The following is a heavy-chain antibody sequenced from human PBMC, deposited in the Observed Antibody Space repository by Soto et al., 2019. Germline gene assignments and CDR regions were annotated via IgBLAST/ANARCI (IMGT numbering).Heavy chain of an antibody. CDR3: ARGRYGDY. CDR1: GYTFTSYG. CDR2: ISAHNGNT. Sequence: QVHLVQSGAEVKKPGASVKVSCKGSGYTFTSYGITWVRQAPGQGLEWMGWISAHNGNTDYAQKPQGRVTVTRATSTSTAYMVLRSLRSDATAVYYCARGRYGDYWGQGALVTVSS. V-gene: IGHV1-18*01. D-gene: IGHD1-1*01. J-gene: IGHJ4*02.